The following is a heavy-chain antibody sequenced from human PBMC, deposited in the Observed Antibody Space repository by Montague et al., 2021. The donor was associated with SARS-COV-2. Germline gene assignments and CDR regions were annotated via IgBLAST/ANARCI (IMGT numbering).Heavy chain of an antibody. CDR2: IGTAGDT. Sequence: SLRLSCAASGFTFSSYDMHWVRQATGKGLEWVSAIGTAGDTHYPGSVKGRFTISRENAKNSLYLQMNSLRAGGTAVYYCARGDSDSSGYYYYFDYWGQGTLVTVSS. D-gene: IGHD3-22*01. V-gene: IGHV3-13*04. J-gene: IGHJ4*02. CDR1: GFTFSSYD. CDR3: ARGDSDSSGYYYYFDY.